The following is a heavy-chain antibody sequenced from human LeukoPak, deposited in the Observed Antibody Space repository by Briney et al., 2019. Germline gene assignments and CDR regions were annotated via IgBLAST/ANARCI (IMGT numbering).Heavy chain of an antibody. CDR2: IYYSGGT. CDR3: ARSSANYYDSSGYYYVPPYYFDY. V-gene: IGHV4-39*01. J-gene: IGHJ4*02. CDR1: GGSISSSSYY. Sequence: SETLSLTCTVSGGSISSSSYYWGWIRQPPGKGLEWIGSIYYSGGTYYNPSLKSRVTISVDTSKNQFSLKLSSVTAADTAVYYCARSSANYYDSSGYYYVPPYYFDYWGQGTLVTVSS. D-gene: IGHD3-22*01.